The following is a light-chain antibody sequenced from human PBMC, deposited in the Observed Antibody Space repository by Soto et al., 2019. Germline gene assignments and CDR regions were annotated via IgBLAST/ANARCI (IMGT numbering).Light chain of an antibody. V-gene: IGLV1-51*01. J-gene: IGLJ1*01. Sequence: QSVMTQPPSVSAAPGQTVTISCSGSSSNIGGNSVSWYQQLPGNAPKHLIYADKKRPSGIPDRFSGSKSGTSATLGIPGFQTGDEADYYCGSSHSSLSPYVFGTGTKLTVL. CDR2: ADK. CDR3: GSSHSSLSPYV. CDR1: SSNIGGNS.